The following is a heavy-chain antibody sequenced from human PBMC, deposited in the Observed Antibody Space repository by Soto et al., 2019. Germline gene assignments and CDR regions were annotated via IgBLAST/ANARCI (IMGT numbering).Heavy chain of an antibody. J-gene: IGHJ4*02. CDR2: INHSGST. D-gene: IGHD2-2*01. Sequence: SETLSLTCAVYGGSFSGYYWSWIRQPPGKGLEWIGEINHSGSTNYNPSLKSRVTISVDTSKNQFSLKLSSVTAADTAVYYCARGYCSSTSCYQLNYYFDYWGQGTLVTVSS. CDR1: GGSFSGYY. V-gene: IGHV4-34*01. CDR3: ARGYCSSTSCYQLNYYFDY.